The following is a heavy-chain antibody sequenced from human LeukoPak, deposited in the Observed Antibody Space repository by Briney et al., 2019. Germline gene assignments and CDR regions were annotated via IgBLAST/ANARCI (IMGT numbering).Heavy chain of an antibody. CDR2: INTNTGNP. Sequence: ASVKVSCKASGYTFTSYAMNWVRQAPGQGLEWMGWINTNTGNPTYAQGFTGRFVFSWDTSVSTAYLQISSLKAEDTAVYYCARMVRRLERLNIGGSSDYATIYYFDYWGQGTLVTVSS. V-gene: IGHV7-4-1*02. J-gene: IGHJ4*02. CDR1: GYTFTSYA. CDR3: ARMVRRLERLNIGGSSDYATIYYFDY. D-gene: IGHD5-12*01.